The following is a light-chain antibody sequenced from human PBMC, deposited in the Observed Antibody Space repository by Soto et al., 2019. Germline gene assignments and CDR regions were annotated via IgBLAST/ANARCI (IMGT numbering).Light chain of an antibody. CDR2: EAS. CDR1: QSVSSY. Sequence: ENVLTQSPGTLSLTPGDRATLSCRASQSVSSYLAWYQQKPGQPPRLLVYEASTRVTGIPDRISGSGSGTDFSLTISSLEPEDSAVYYCQQNSNLQATFGQGTKVDI. V-gene: IGKV3-11*01. J-gene: IGKJ1*01. CDR3: QQNSNLQAT.